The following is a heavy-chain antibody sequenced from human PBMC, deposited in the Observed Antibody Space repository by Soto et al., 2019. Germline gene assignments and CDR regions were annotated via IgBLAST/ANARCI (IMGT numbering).Heavy chain of an antibody. Sequence: PSETLSLTYIVSGCAISIYYWSWIRQPPGKGLEWIGYIYYSGSTNYNPSLKSRVTISVDTSKNQFSLKLSSVTAADTAVYYCAREHSNQMYYCDYWGQGTLSIVS. CDR1: GCAISIYY. D-gene: IGHD4-4*01. CDR2: IYYSGST. J-gene: IGHJ4*02. V-gene: IGHV4-59*01. CDR3: AREHSNQMYYCDY.